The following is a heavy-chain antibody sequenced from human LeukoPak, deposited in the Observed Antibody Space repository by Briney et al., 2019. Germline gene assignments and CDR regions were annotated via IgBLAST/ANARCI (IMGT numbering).Heavy chain of an antibody. V-gene: IGHV4-34*01. CDR1: SGSFSGYY. D-gene: IGHD3-10*01. CDR3: ARGYGSGSYYNY. J-gene: IGHJ4*02. Sequence: SETLSLTCAVYSGSFSGYYWSWIRQPPGKGLEWIGEINRGGSTNYNPSLKSRVTISVDTSKNQFSLKLTSVTAADTAVYYCARGYGSGSYYNYWGQGALVTVSS. CDR2: INRGGST.